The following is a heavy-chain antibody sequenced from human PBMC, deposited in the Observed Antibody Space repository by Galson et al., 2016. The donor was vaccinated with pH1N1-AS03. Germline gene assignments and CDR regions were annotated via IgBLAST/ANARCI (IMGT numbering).Heavy chain of an antibody. CDR1: GYTFSNFG. Sequence: SVKVSCKASGYTFSNFGMSWVRQAPGQGLEWMGWISPQNGNTQYAQRLEGRVTMTTDTSTSTAYMELWSLTYDDTAVYYCARAAPFDPWGQGTLVIVSP. J-gene: IGHJ5*02. V-gene: IGHV1-18*04. CDR2: ISPQNGNT. CDR3: ARAAPFDP. D-gene: IGHD2-15*01.